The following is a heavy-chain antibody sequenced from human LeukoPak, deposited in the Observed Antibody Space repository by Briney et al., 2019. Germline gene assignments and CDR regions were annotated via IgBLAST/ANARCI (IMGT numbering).Heavy chain of an antibody. V-gene: IGHV5-51*01. Sequence: GESLQISCKGSGYSFTSYWIGWARQLPGKGLEWMGIIYLGDSSPTYSPSFQGQVTTSVDKSINPAYLQWSSLQASDTAMYYCGMSGDRVPLQDDVFDVWGQGTMVTVST. D-gene: IGHD1-26*01. J-gene: IGHJ3*01. CDR1: GYSFTSYW. CDR3: GMSGDRVPLQDDVFDV. CDR2: IYLGDSSP.